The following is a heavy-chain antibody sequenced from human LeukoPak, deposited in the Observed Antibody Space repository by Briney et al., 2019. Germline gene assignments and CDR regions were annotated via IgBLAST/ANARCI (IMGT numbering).Heavy chain of an antibody. V-gene: IGHV3-23*01. CDR3: ARKGLGGELGGFDS. CDR1: GFTFSSYA. D-gene: IGHD1-7*01. Sequence: GGSLRLSCAASGFTFSSYAMSWVRQAPGKGLEWVSAISTGGDSTYYTDSVKGRFTISRDNSKNTLYLQMNSLRVEDTALYHCARKGLGGELGGFDSWGQGTLVTVSS. CDR2: ISTGGDST. J-gene: IGHJ4*02.